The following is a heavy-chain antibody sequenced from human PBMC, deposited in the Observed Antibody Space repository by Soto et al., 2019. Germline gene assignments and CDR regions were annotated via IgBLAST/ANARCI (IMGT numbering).Heavy chain of an antibody. CDR2: MNPNSGNT. D-gene: IGHD3-22*01. V-gene: IGHV1-8*01. J-gene: IGHJ6*02. CDR1: GYTFTSYD. Sequence: ASVKVSCKASGYTFTSYDINWVRQATGQGLEWMGWMNPNSGNTGYAQKFQGRVTMTRNTSISTAYMELSSLRSEDTAMYYCARYYYDSSGYYSGYYYGMDVWGQGTTVTVSS. CDR3: ARYYYDSSGYYSGYYYGMDV.